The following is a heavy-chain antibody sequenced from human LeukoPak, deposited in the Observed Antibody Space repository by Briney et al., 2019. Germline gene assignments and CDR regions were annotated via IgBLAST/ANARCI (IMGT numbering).Heavy chain of an antibody. Sequence: SETLSLTCTVSGGSVSSGNYYWSWIRQPPGKGLEWIGYIYYSGSTNNNPSLKSRVTISVDTSKNQFSLKLRSVTAADTAVYYCARADYDALDYWGQGTLVTVSS. V-gene: IGHV4-61*01. J-gene: IGHJ4*02. CDR2: IYYSGST. CDR1: GGSVSSGNYY. D-gene: IGHD4-17*01. CDR3: ARADYDALDY.